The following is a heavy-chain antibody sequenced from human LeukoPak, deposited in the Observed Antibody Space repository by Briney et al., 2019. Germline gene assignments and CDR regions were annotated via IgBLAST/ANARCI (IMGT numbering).Heavy chain of an antibody. J-gene: IGHJ4*02. Sequence: GGSLRLSCAASGFTFSSYWMSWVRQAPGKGLEWVSFISGSGGSTSYADSVKGRFTISRDNSKNTLYLQMNSLRAEDTAIYYCAKDLKIGGGYWGQGTLVTVSS. D-gene: IGHD3-22*01. CDR1: GFTFSSYW. CDR2: ISGSGGST. V-gene: IGHV3-23*01. CDR3: AKDLKIGGGY.